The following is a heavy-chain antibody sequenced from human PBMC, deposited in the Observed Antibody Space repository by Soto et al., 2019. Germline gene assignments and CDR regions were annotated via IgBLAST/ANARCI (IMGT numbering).Heavy chain of an antibody. CDR1: GGSISSGGYS. CDR2: IYYSGST. J-gene: IGHJ5*02. V-gene: IGHV4-30-2*01. D-gene: IGHD4-17*01. CDR3: ARGAVTNWFDP. Sequence: SETLSLTCAVSGGSISSGGYSWSWIRQPPGKGLEWIGYIYYSGSTYYNPSLKSRVTISVDRSKNQFSLKLSSVTAADTAVYYCARGAVTNWFDPWGQGTLVTVSS.